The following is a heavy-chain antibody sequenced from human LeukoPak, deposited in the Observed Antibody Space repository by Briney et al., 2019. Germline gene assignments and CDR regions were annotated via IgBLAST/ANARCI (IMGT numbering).Heavy chain of an antibody. D-gene: IGHD2-2*01. CDR2: IYHSGST. CDR1: GGSISSGGYS. CDR3: ASLGIGSTKYYGMDV. J-gene: IGHJ6*02. V-gene: IGHV4-30-2*01. Sequence: SDTLSLTCAVSGGSISSGGYSWSWIRQPPGKGLEWIGYIYHSGSTYYNPSLKSRVTISVDRSKNQFSLKLSSVTAADTAVYYCASLGIGSTKYYGMDVWGQGTTVTVSS.